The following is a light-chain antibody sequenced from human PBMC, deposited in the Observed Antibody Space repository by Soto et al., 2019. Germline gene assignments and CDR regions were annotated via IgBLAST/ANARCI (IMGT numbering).Light chain of an antibody. CDR1: RSNIGRNT. J-gene: IGLJ2*01. Sequence: QTVVTQPPSASGTPGQRVAISCSGGRSNIGRNTVNWYQQLPGTAPKLLIFSNNQRPSGVPDRFSGSKSDTSASLAISGLQSEDEGDYYCALWDDSLNGWVFGGGTKLT. V-gene: IGLV1-44*01. CDR2: SNN. CDR3: ALWDDSLNGWV.